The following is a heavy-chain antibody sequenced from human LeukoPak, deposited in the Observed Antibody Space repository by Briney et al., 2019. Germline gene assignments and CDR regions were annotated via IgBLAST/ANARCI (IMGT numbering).Heavy chain of an antibody. J-gene: IGHJ5*02. V-gene: IGHV3-53*01. CDR2: IYSGGAT. CDR3: ARGPIVGPTKGFDP. D-gene: IGHD1-26*01. Sequence: VGSLRLSCAASGFIVSSNYMSWVRQAPGKGLEWVSVIYSGGATYYADSVKGRFTISRDNSKNMLYLQMNSLRAEDTAVYYCARGPIVGPTKGFDPWGQGTLVTVSP. CDR1: GFIVSSNY.